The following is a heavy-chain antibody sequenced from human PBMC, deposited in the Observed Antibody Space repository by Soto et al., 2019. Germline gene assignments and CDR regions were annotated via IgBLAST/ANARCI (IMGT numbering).Heavy chain of an antibody. Sequence: ETLSLTCTVSGGSVTNSSYYWGWIRQSPGKGLEWIGSVYYRGRSYSKSSVKSRVTISVDTSKDRFSLSLNSVTASDTAVYFCVSQRTTVPTQAYFDYWGPGALVTVSS. CDR2: VYYRGRS. D-gene: IGHD4-17*01. CDR1: GGSVTNSSYY. V-gene: IGHV4-39*01. CDR3: VSQRTTVPTQAYFDY. J-gene: IGHJ4*02.